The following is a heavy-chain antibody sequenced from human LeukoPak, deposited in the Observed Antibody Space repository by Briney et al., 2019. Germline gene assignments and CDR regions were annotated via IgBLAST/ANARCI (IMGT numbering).Heavy chain of an antibody. CDR2: IYYSGST. Sequence: SQTLSLTCTVSGGSTSSGSYYWSWIRQPPGKGLEWIGYIYYSGSTNYNPSLKSRVTISVDTSKNQFSLKLRSVTAADTAVYYCARVTGYVIEDYFDYWGQGTLVTVSS. J-gene: IGHJ4*02. CDR1: GGSTSSGSYY. D-gene: IGHD3-22*01. V-gene: IGHV4-61*01. CDR3: ARVTGYVIEDYFDY.